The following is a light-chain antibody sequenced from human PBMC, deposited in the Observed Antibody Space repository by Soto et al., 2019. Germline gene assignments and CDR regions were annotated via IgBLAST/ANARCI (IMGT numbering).Light chain of an antibody. Sequence: DIQMTQSPSSLSASVGDRVTITCQASQDIINYLNWYQQKPGKAPKLLIYDASNLETGVPSRFSGSGSGTDFIFTISSLQPEDVATYYCQQYENLPPTFGGGTKVEIK. V-gene: IGKV1-33*01. CDR2: DAS. CDR1: QDIINY. CDR3: QQYENLPPT. J-gene: IGKJ4*01.